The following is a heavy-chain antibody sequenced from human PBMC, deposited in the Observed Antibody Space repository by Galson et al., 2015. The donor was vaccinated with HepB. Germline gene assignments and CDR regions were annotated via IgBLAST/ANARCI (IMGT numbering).Heavy chain of an antibody. J-gene: IGHJ5*02. CDR2: ISTSDDSV. D-gene: IGHD4-23*01. Sequence: SLRLSCAASGLTFNTYTVTWVRQALGKGLEWLSCISTSDDSVNYADSVKGRFSISIDNSKSSVYLQMSSLRVEDTAVYFCARGHGGISATWGQGTLVTVSS. CDR1: GLTFNTYT. V-gene: IGHV3-48*04. CDR3: ARGHGGISAT.